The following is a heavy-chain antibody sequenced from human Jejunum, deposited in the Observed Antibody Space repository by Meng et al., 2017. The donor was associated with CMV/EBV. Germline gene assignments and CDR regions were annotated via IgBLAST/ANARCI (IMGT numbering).Heavy chain of an antibody. V-gene: IGHV3-9*01. J-gene: IGHJ6*02. D-gene: IGHD3-10*01. CDR3: GKGHYGSGSYYTRREYYYYGMDG. CDR1: A. CDR2: ISWNSGRI. Sequence: AMYRGRQAPGKGLEWVSGISWNSGRIGYADSVKGRFTISRDNANVYLQMNSLRPEDTALYYCGKGHYGSGSYYTRREYYYYGMDGWGQGTTVTVSS.